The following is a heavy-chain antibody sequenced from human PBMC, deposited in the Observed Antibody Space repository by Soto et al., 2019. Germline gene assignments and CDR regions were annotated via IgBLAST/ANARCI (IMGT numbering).Heavy chain of an antibody. CDR3: ARSGGGYDN. CDR2: ISAYNGIT. CDR1: GYTFSTYA. J-gene: IGHJ4*02. D-gene: IGHD3-3*01. V-gene: IGHV1-18*01. Sequence: QVRLVQSGIEVKKPGASVKVSCKTSGYTFSTYAISWVRQAPGQGLEWMGWISAYNGITVYAQVFQGRVTMTTNTPTSTAYLELTSLRSDDTAVYYCARSGGGYDNWGQGTLVTVSS.